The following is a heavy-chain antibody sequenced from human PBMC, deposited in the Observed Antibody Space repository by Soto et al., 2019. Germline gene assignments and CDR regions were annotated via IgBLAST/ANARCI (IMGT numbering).Heavy chain of an antibody. CDR2: IHYTGST. CDR3: ARDDDYVWGSYRYGMDV. V-gene: IGHV4-31*03. CDR1: GGSISSGGYY. D-gene: IGHD3-16*02. J-gene: IGHJ6*02. Sequence: SETLSLTCTVSGGSISSGGYYWSWIRQHPGKGLEWIGYIHYTGSTYYNPSLKSRVSISLDTSKNQFSLKLSSVTAADTAVYYCARDDDYVWGSYRYGMDVWGQGTTVTVSS.